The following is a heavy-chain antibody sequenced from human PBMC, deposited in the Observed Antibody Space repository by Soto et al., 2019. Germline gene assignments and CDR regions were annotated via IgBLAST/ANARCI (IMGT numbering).Heavy chain of an antibody. CDR1: GFTFSSYD. J-gene: IGHJ4*02. CDR3: VRRASGNYDY. CDR2: ISSNGGTT. Sequence: EVQLAESGGGMVQPGGSLRLSCVASGFTFSSYDMHWVRQAPGKGLEYVSSISSNGGTTYYGNSVKGRFTISRDNSKNSLYLQMGSLGAEDMAVYYCVRRASGNYDYWGQGTLVNVSS. D-gene: IGHD1-7*01. V-gene: IGHV3-64*01.